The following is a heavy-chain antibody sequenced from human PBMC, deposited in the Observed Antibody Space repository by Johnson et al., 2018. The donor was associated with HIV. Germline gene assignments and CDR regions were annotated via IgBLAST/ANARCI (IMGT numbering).Heavy chain of an antibody. J-gene: IGHJ3*01. CDR3: AKDQWSSSWTNDAFDF. V-gene: IGHV3-11*04. Sequence: QVQLVESGGGLVKPGGSLRLSCAASGFTFSDYYMSWIRQAPGNGLEWVSYISSSGSTIYYADSVKGRFTISRDNAKNSLYLQMNSLRAEDTAVYYCAKDQWSSSWTNDAFDFWGQGTMVTVSS. CDR2: ISSSGSTI. D-gene: IGHD6-13*01. CDR1: GFTFSDYY.